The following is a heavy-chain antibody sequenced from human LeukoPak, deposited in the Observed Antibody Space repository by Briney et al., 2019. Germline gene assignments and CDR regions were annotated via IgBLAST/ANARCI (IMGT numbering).Heavy chain of an antibody. CDR3: ARDLRYYDSSGYSDWFDP. CDR1: GYTFTSYY. V-gene: IGHV1-46*01. CDR2: INPSGGST. Sequence: ASVTVSFKASGYTFTSYYMHWVRQAPGQGLERMGIINPSGGSTSYAQKFQGRVTMTRDTSTSTVYMELSSLRSEDTAVYYCARDLRYYDSSGYSDWFDPWGQGTLVTVSS. D-gene: IGHD3-22*01. J-gene: IGHJ5*02.